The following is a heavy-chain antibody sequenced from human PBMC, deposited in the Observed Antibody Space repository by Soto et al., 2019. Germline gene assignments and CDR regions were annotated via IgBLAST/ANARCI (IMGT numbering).Heavy chain of an antibody. Sequence: LRLSCAASGFTFGNNWMSWVRQAPGKGLEWVANIKRDGSEKYYVDSVKGRFAISRENAKNTLYLQMNSLRADDTAVYYCASLEWESSGYADYWGQGTLVTVSS. CDR3: ASLEWESSGYADY. CDR1: GFTFGNNW. CDR2: IKRDGSEK. D-gene: IGHD3-3*01. V-gene: IGHV3-7*03. J-gene: IGHJ4*02.